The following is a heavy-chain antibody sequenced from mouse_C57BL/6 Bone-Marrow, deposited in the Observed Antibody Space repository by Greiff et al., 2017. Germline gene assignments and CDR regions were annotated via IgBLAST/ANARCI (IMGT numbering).Heavy chain of an antibody. CDR2: IHPNSGST. J-gene: IGHJ3*01. D-gene: IGHD1-1*01. Sequence: QVQLQQPGAELVKPGASVKLSCKASGYTFTSYWMHWVKQRPGQGLAWIGMIHPNSGSTNYNEKFKSKATLTVDKSSSTAYIQLSSLTSEDSAVYYCARDSSYEDAYWGQGTLVTVSA. CDR3: ARDSSYEDAY. CDR1: GYTFTSYW. V-gene: IGHV1-64*01.